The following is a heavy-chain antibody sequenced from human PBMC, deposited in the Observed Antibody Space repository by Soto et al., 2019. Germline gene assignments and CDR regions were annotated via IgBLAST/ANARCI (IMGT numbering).Heavy chain of an antibody. V-gene: IGHV3-7*01. Sequence: EVQLVESGGGLVQPGGSLRLSCAASGFTFSSYWMSWFRQAPGKGLEWVANIKQDGSEENYVDSVKGRFTISRDNAKNVLYLQTNCLRVEDTAVYYCAREIAARLWGKGTTVTVSS. CDR2: IKQDGSEE. CDR3: AREIAARL. D-gene: IGHD6-6*01. CDR1: GFTFSSYW. J-gene: IGHJ6*04.